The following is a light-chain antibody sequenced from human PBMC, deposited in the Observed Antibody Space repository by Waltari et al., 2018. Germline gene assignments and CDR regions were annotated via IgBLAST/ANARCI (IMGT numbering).Light chain of an antibody. V-gene: IGKV3D-15*01. Sequence: EIVMTPSPVPVSVSPGGAITLSCTASENVGTDVAWYQHKPRQPPRLLIYCANSRATGVPARISGSVSETDVTLSISSLESEDFAFYYCQQSRRWPQRTFGQGTKLEI. CDR3: QQSRRWPQRT. CDR1: ENVGTD. J-gene: IGKJ2*01. CDR2: CAN.